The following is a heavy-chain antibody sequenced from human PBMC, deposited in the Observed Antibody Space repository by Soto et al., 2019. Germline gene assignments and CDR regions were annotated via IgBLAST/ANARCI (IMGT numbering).Heavy chain of an antibody. V-gene: IGHV4-39*01. J-gene: IGHJ4*02. D-gene: IGHD3-9*01. CDR3: ASRYGPSEFDH. CDR2: MHYSGDT. CDR1: GGSITSSTYY. Sequence: SETLSLTCTVSGGSITSSTYYWGWIRQPPGKGLEWIGNMHYSGDTHYDPSLHSRVTISVDTSANQFSLRLTSVTAADTAVYYCASRYGPSEFDHWGQGSLVTVSS.